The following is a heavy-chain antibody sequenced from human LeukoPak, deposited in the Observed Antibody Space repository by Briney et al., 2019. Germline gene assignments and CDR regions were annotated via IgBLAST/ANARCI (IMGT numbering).Heavy chain of an antibody. CDR1: GGSFSSYY. CDR3: ARPLYYYDSSGYEACAFDI. CDR2: IYYSGST. V-gene: IGHV4-39*01. J-gene: IGHJ3*02. Sequence: SETLSLTCAVYGGSFSSYYWGWNRQPPGKGLEWIGSIYYSGSTYYNPSLKSRVTISVDTSKNQFSLKLSSVTAADTAVYYCARPLYYYDSSGYEACAFDIWGQGTMVTVSS. D-gene: IGHD3-22*01.